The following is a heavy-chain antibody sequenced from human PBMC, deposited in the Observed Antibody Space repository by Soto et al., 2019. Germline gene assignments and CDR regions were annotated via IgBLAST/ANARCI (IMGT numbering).Heavy chain of an antibody. D-gene: IGHD4-17*01. CDR3: AKLLVYGDPVDY. CDR2: ISGSGGST. CDR1: GFIYSSYA. J-gene: IGHJ4*02. Sequence: PGGSVRLSCAASGFIYSSYAMSWIRQAPGKGLEWVSAISGSGGSTYYADSVKGRFTISRDNSKNTLYLQMNSLRAEDTAVYYCAKLLVYGDPVDYWGQGTLVTVSS. V-gene: IGHV3-23*01.